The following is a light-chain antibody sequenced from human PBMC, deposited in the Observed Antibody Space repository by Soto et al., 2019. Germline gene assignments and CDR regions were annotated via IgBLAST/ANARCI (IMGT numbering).Light chain of an antibody. J-gene: IGKJ1*01. V-gene: IGKV3-15*01. CDR1: QSVDIN. CDR2: GAS. Sequence: EIVLTQSPATLSVSPGERVTLSCRASQSVDINLAWYQQKPGQAPRLLIYGASTRATDMSGTFSGRGSGTEFTLTINNLRPEDCAVYYCQQYRGLPRTFGQGTKVEIK. CDR3: QQYRGLPRT.